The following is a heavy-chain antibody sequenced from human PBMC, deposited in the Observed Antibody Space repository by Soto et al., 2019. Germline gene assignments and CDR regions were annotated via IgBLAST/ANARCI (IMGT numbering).Heavy chain of an antibody. CDR1: GGSVNSGNYY. CDR3: ARVERGTATTVVDAFDI. D-gene: IGHD1-1*01. J-gene: IGHJ3*02. Sequence: QVQLQQWGAGLLKPSETLSLTCAVYGGSVNSGNYYWSWIRQPPGKGLEWIGEMSHSGGTQFNPPLKSRLTISVDTANNQFSLKMSSGTAADTALYYCARVERGTATTVVDAFDIWGQGTLVTVSS. CDR2: MSHSGGT. V-gene: IGHV4-34*01.